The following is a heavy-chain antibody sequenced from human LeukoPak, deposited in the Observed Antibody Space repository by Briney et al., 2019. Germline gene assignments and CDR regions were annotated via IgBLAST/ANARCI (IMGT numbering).Heavy chain of an antibody. Sequence: ASVKVSCKASGYTFTSYGISWVRQAPGQGLEWMGWISAYNGNTNYAQKLQGRVTMTTDTSTSTAYMELRSPRSDDTAVYYCATSLRGYSGYDLGHWGQGTLVTVSS. CDR3: ATSLRGYSGYDLGH. V-gene: IGHV1-18*01. CDR2: ISAYNGNT. J-gene: IGHJ4*02. CDR1: GYTFTSYG. D-gene: IGHD5-12*01.